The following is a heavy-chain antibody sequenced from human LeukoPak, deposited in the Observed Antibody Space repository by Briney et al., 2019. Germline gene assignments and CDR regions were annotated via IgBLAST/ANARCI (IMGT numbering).Heavy chain of an antibody. Sequence: GGSLRLSCEASGFTFRNYWMSWVRQAPGTGLEWVANIKQDGSDRNYVTSVGGRFTISRDNAESSLYLQMNSLRAEDTALYYCVRNLAVAGTCFDSWGQGTLVTVSS. J-gene: IGHJ4*02. V-gene: IGHV3-7*03. D-gene: IGHD6-19*01. CDR3: VRNLAVAGTCFDS. CDR1: GFTFRNYW. CDR2: IKQDGSDR.